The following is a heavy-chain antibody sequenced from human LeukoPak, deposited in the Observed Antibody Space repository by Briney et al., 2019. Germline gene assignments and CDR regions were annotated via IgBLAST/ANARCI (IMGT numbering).Heavy chain of an antibody. D-gene: IGHD6-19*01. CDR3: TREGGWYYFDY. V-gene: IGHV3-49*04. CDR2: IRSKTYGGTT. Sequence: GGSLRLSCTASGFTFGDYSMSWVRQAPGKGREWVGFIRSKTYGGTTEYAASVKGRFTISRDDSKSIAYLHMDSLKTEDTALYYCTREGGWYYFDYWGQGTLVTVSS. J-gene: IGHJ4*02. CDR1: GFTFGDYS.